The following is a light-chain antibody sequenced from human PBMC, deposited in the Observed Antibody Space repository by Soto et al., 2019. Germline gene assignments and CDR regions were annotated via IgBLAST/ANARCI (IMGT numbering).Light chain of an antibody. CDR1: QSVSSSY. V-gene: IGKV3-20*01. J-gene: IGKJ1*01. CDR2: GAS. CDR3: QQYNNWPGT. Sequence: EIVLTQSPGTLSLSPGERATLSCRASQSVSSSYLAWYQQKPGQAPRLLIYGASSRATGIPARFSGSGSGTHFTLTINSLQSEDFAVYYCQQYNNWPGTFGRGPKV.